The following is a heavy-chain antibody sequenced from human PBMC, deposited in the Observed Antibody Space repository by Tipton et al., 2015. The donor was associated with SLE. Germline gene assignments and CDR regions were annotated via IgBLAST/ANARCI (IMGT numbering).Heavy chain of an antibody. CDR2: IHYSGTT. V-gene: IGHV4-59*01. CDR1: GGSFSGYY. D-gene: IGHD1-26*01. CDR3: ARTLGAIAHTVYDAFDI. Sequence: TLSLTCVVYGGSFSGYYWNWIRQPPGKGLEWIGYIHYSGTTHDNPSLKSRVTMSVDMSKNQFSLRLTSVTAADTAVYYCARTLGAIAHTVYDAFDIWGQGKMVTVSS. J-gene: IGHJ3*02.